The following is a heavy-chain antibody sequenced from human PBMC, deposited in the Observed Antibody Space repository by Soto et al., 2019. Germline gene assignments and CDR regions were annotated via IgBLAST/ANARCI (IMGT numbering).Heavy chain of an antibody. J-gene: IGHJ2*01. CDR3: ARSGYSSGWYHWYFDP. CDR1: GYTFTNYG. V-gene: IGHV1-3*01. Sequence: ASVKVSCKASGYTFTNYGVHWVRQAPGQRLEWMAWINAGNGNTQYSQKFQGRVTITRDTSATTAYLDLSSLRSKDTAVYYCARSGYSSGWYHWYFDPWGRGTLVTVSS. CDR2: INAGNGNT. D-gene: IGHD6-19*01.